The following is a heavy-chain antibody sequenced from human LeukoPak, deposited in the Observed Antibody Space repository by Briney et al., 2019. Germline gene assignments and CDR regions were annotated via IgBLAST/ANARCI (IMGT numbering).Heavy chain of an antibody. CDR3: ASSGFSSIAARPPRYYYMDV. CDR1: GYTFTNYY. D-gene: IGHD6-6*01. Sequence: ASVKVSCKASGYTFTNYYIHWVRQAPGQGLEWMGMINPSDGSTSYAQKFQGRVTMTRDMSTSTVYMELSSLRSEDTAVYYCASSGFSSIAARPPRYYYMDVWGKGTTVTVSS. J-gene: IGHJ6*03. CDR2: INPSDGST. V-gene: IGHV1-46*01.